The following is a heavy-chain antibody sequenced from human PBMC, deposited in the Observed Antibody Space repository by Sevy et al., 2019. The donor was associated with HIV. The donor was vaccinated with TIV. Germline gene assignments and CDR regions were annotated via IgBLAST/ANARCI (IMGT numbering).Heavy chain of an antibody. V-gene: IGHV4-61*02. J-gene: IGHJ4*02. CDR2: IDNRGTT. CDR3: AAENSGLHSIDS. CDR1: RGSISSGSFS. D-gene: IGHD2-15*01. Sequence: SETLSLTCTVSRGSISSGSFSCNWVRQPAGKGLEWIGRIDNRGTTNYNPSLRSRVFISLDTSRNQFSLKLQSVTAADTATYYCAAENSGLHSIDSWGQGTLVTVSS.